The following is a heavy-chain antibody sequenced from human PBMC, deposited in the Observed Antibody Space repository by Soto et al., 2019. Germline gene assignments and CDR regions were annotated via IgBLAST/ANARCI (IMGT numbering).Heavy chain of an antibody. V-gene: IGHV3-7*03. CDR3: AKGFTLRYLDWLVDY. J-gene: IGHJ4*02. Sequence: PGGSLRLSCAASGFTFSDYFMTWVRQAPGKGLEWVATIKQDGNEKYYVDSVRGRFTISRDNSKNTLYLQMNSLRAEDTAVYYCAKGFTLRYLDWLVDYWGQGTLVTVSS. CDR2: IKQDGNEK. CDR1: GFTFSDYF. D-gene: IGHD3-9*01.